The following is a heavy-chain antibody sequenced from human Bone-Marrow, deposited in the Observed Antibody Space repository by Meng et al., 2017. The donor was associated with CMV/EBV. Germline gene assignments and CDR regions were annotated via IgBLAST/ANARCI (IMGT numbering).Heavy chain of an antibody. V-gene: IGHV3-72*01. J-gene: IGHJ2*01. Sequence: GGSLRLSCAASGFKFDDSGMRWVRQAPGKGLEWVGRTRNKANSYTTEYAASVKGRFTISRDDSKNSLYLQMNSLKTEDTAVYYGARHPRDCSSTSCYGGFDLWGRGTLVTVSS. D-gene: IGHD2-2*01. CDR2: TRNKANSYTT. CDR3: ARHPRDCSSTSCYGGFDL. CDR1: GFKFDDSG.